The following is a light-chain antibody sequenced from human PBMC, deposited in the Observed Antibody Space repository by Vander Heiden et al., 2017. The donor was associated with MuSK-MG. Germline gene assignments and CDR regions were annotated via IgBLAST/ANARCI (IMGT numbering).Light chain of an antibody. CDR3: AAWDDSLNGYV. CDR2: SNN. J-gene: IGLJ1*01. CDR1: SSNIGSNT. Sequence: QSVLPQPPSASGTPGQRVTISCSGSSSNIGSNTVNWYQQLPGTAPKLLIYSNNQRPSGVPDRFSGSKSGTSAFLAISGLQSEDEADYYCAAWDDSLNGYVFGTGTKVTVL. V-gene: IGLV1-44*01.